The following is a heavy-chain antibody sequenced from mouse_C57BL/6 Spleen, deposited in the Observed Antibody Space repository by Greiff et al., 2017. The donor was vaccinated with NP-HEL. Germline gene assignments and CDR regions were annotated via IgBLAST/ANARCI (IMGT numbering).Heavy chain of an antibody. V-gene: IGHV14-3*01. J-gene: IGHJ1*03. CDR2: IDPANGNT. CDR3: ARRGSSYEGTRNWYFDV. D-gene: IGHD1-1*01. CDR1: GFNIKNTY. Sequence: EVMLVESVAELVRPGASVKLSCTASGFNIKNTYMHWVKQRPEQGLEWIGRIDPANGNTKYAPKFQGKATITADTSSNTAYLQLRSLTSEDTAIYYCARRGSSYEGTRNWYFDVWGTGTTVTVSS.